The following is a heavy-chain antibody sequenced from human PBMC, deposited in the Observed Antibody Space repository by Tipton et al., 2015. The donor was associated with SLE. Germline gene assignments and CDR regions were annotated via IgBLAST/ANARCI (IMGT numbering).Heavy chain of an antibody. CDR1: GGSISSSSYY. CDR3: ARLLSGDLFDY. D-gene: IGHD7-27*01. V-gene: IGHV4-39*01. J-gene: IGHJ4*02. Sequence: TLSLTCTVSGGSISSSSYYWGWIRQPPGKGLEWIGSIYYSGTTYYNPSLRGRVTISVDTSKNQFSLKLSSVTATDTAVYYCARLLSGDLFDYWGQGTLVTVSS. CDR2: IYYSGTT.